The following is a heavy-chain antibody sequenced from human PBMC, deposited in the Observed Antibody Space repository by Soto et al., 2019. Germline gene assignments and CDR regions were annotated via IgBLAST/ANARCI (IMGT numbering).Heavy chain of an antibody. CDR2: INHSGST. D-gene: IGHD3-10*01. CDR3: ARRSGYYYYGMDV. Sequence: TLSLTCAVYGGSFSGYYWSWIRHPPGKGLEWIGEINHSGSTNYNPSLKSRVTISVDTSKNQFSLKLSSVTAADTAVYYCARRSGYYYYGMDVWGQGTTVTVSS. J-gene: IGHJ6*02. CDR1: GGSFSGYY. V-gene: IGHV4-34*01.